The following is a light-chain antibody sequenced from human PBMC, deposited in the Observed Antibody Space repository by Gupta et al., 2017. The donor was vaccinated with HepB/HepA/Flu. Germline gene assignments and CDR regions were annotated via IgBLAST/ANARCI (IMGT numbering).Light chain of an antibody. CDR2: AAS. Sequence: DIQMTQPPSSVSASVGDTVTITCRASQGISWLAWYQQKPGKAPNLLICAASTLQSGVPSRFSGSGSGTSFTLTISSLQPEDCATYYCQQANSFPLTFGQGTRLEIK. V-gene: IGKV1D-12*01. CDR3: QQANSFPLT. J-gene: IGKJ5*01. CDR1: QGISW.